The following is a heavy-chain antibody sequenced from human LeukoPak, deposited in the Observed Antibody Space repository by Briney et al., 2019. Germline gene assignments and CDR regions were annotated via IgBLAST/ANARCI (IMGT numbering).Heavy chain of an antibody. Sequence: VASVKVSCKASGYTFTGYYMHWVRQAPGQGLEWMGRINPNSGGTNYAQKFQGRVTMTRDTSISTAYMELSSLRSDDTAVYYCARAHCSSTSCPGYWGQGTLVTVSS. D-gene: IGHD2-2*01. CDR1: GYTFTGYY. CDR2: INPNSGGT. J-gene: IGHJ4*02. V-gene: IGHV1-2*06. CDR3: ARAHCSSTSCPGY.